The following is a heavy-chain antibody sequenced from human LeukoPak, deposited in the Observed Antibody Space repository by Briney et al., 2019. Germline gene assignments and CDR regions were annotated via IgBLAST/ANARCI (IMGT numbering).Heavy chain of an antibody. V-gene: IGHV4-59*08. CDR1: SGSISGYY. D-gene: IGHD1-26*01. CDR2: IHYSGST. CDR3: ARHDRNSGRCNDFDY. J-gene: IGHJ4*02. Sequence: EPSETLSLTCTVSSGSISGYYWSWIRQPPGKGLEWIGYIHYSGSTTFNPSLKSRVTISVDTSKNQFSLKLSSVTAADTAVYYCARHDRNSGRCNDFDYWGQGTLITVSS.